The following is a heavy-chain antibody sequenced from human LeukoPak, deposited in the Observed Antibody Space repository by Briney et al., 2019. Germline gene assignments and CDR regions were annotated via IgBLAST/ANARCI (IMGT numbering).Heavy chain of an antibody. CDR3: ASHYDTSGYHYFDF. V-gene: IGHV3-33*08. D-gene: IGHD3-22*01. CDR1: GFTFSSSG. CDR2: IWYDGSNK. Sequence: GGSLRLSCAASGFTFSSSGMHWVRQAPGKGLEWVAVIWYDGSNKYYADSVKGRFTISRDNSKNTLYLQMNSLRAEDTAVYYCASHYDTSGYHYFDFRGQGTLVSVSS. J-gene: IGHJ4*02.